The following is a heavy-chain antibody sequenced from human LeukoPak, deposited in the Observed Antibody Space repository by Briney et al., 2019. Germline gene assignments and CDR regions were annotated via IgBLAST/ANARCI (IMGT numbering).Heavy chain of an antibody. CDR1: GGSISSYY. Sequence: SETLSLTCTVSGGSISSYYWSWIRQPPGKGLEWIGYIYYSGTTNYNPSLKSRVTMSVDTSKNQFSLKLTSVTAVDTAVYYCARGRLYDSGLLHAFDIWGQGTMVTVSS. CDR2: IYYSGTT. J-gene: IGHJ3*02. CDR3: ARGRLYDSGLLHAFDI. D-gene: IGHD3-10*01. V-gene: IGHV4-59*01.